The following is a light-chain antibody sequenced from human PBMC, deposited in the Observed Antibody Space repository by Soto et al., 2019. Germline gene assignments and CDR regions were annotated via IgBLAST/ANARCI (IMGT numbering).Light chain of an antibody. CDR1: QSVLYSSNNKNY. Sequence: DIVMTQSPDSLAVSLGERATINCKSSQSVLYSSNNKNYLAWYQQKPGQPPKLLIYWASTRESGVPDRFSGSGSGTDFTLTIRSLQAEDVAVYYCQQYYSISYTFGQGTKLEIK. CDR2: WAS. J-gene: IGKJ2*01. V-gene: IGKV4-1*01. CDR3: QQYYSISYT.